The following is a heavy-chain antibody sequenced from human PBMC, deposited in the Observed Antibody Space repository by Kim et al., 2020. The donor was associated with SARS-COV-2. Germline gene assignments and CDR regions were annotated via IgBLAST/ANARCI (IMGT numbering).Heavy chain of an antibody. V-gene: IGHV3-66*01. CDR3: ATVVFYYDAGYFKN. D-gene: IGHD3-22*01. Sequence: ADSVKGRLIISRDHSKNTLYLEMNSLRAEDTAVYYCATVVFYYDAGYFKNWGQGTLVIVSS. J-gene: IGHJ1*01.